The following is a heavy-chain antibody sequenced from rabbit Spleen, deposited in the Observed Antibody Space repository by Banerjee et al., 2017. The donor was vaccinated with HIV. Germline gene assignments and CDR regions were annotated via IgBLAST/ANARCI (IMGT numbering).Heavy chain of an antibody. D-gene: IGHD1-1*01. Sequence: QQLEESGGGLVKPGASLTLTCTASGFSFSAGYYMCWVRQAPGKGLEWIACIHGGSSTNTYYASWAKGRFTISKTSSTTVTLQMTSLTAADTATYFCARGGGDTSSSFSSYGMDLWGPGTLVTVS. V-gene: IGHV1S40*01. J-gene: IGHJ6*01. CDR2: IHGGSSTNT. CDR3: ARGGGDTSSSFSSYGMDL. CDR1: GFSFSAGYY.